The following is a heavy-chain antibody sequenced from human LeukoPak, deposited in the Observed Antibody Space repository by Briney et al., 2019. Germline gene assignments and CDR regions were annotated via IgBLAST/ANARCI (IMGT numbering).Heavy chain of an antibody. D-gene: IGHD5-18*01. Sequence: GGSLRLSCAASGFTFSSYGMHWVRQAPGKGMEWVAFVRYDRSNKYYADSVKGRFTISRDNSKNTLFLQMNSLGAEDTAVYYCAKGRSYTYPHYYIEYWGLGTLVTVSS. J-gene: IGHJ4*02. CDR1: GFTFSSYG. V-gene: IGHV3-30*02. CDR2: VRYDRSNK. CDR3: AKGRSYTYPHYYIEY.